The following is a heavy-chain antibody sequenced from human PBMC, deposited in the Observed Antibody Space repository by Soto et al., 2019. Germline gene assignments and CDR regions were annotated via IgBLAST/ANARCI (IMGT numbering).Heavy chain of an antibody. CDR2: ISGIGANT. CDR1: GFNFDINA. CDR3: ARNRGVTTPNYSMDV. D-gene: IGHD4-17*01. V-gene: IGHV3-23*01. J-gene: IGHJ6*03. Sequence: GGSLRLSCVASGFNFDINAMSWVRQAPGKGLEWVSSISGIGANTFYADAVKGRFTISRDNSKNTLYLQMNSLRAEDTAVFFCARNRGVTTPNYSMDVWGKGTTVTVSS.